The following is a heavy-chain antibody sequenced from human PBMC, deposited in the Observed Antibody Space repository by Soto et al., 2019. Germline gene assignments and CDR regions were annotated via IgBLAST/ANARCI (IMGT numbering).Heavy chain of an antibody. V-gene: IGHV4-31*03. Sequence: QVQLQESGPGLVKPSQTLSLTCTVSGGSISIAGYYWSWIRQHPGKGLEWIGYIYYSGDTYYNPSLKSRVSTTVDTSKNQYYLKLSSVTAADTAVYYCAGASRSSGTDCWGQGTLVTVSS. D-gene: IGHD1-26*01. J-gene: IGHJ4*02. CDR3: AGASRSSGTDC. CDR1: GGSISIAGYY. CDR2: IYYSGDT.